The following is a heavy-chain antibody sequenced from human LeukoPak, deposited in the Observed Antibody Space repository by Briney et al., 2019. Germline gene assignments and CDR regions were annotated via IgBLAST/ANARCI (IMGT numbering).Heavy chain of an antibody. V-gene: IGHV4-31*03. D-gene: IGHD6-19*01. CDR2: IYYSGST. J-gene: IGHJ4*02. CDR3: ARERAYSSHWTVDY. Sequence: PSQTLSLTCTVSGGSISSGGYYWSWIRQHPGKGLEWIGYIYYSGSTYYNPSLKSRVTISVDTSKNQFSLKLSSVTAADTAVYYCARERAYSSHWTVDYWGQGTLVTVSS. CDR1: GGSISSGGYY.